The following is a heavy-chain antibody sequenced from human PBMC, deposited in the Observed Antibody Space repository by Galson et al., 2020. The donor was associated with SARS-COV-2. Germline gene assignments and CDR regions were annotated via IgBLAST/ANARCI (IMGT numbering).Heavy chain of an antibody. CDR2: IYSGGST. D-gene: IGHD3-9*01. Sequence: GGSLRLSCAASGFTFSSYAMSWVRKAPGKGLEWVSVIYSGGSTYYADSVKGRFTISRDNSKNTLYLQMNSLRAEDTAVYYCAKDRYDILTGYYSSYWGQGTLVTVSS. V-gene: IGHV3-23*03. J-gene: IGHJ4*02. CDR1: GFTFSSYA. CDR3: AKDRYDILTGYYSSY.